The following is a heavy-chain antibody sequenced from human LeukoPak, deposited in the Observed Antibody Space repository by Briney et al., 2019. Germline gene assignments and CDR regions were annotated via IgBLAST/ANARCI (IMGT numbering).Heavy chain of an antibody. J-gene: IGHJ4*02. CDR3: ARVTNYYDSSGYYFWGPSDY. CDR1: GYTFTGYY. Sequence: GASVKVSCKASGYTFTGYYMHWVRQAPGQGLEWMGWINPNSGGTNYAQKFQGRVTMTRDTSISTAYMELSRLRSDDTAVYYCARVTNYYDSSGYYFWGPSDYWGQGTLVTVSS. V-gene: IGHV1-2*02. CDR2: INPNSGGT. D-gene: IGHD3-22*01.